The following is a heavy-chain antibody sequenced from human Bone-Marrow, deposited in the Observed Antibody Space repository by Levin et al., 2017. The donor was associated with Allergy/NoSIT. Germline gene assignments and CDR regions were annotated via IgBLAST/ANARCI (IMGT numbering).Heavy chain of an antibody. CDR1: GGTVSSYA. J-gene: IGHJ5*02. Sequence: ASVKVSCKASGGTVSSYAINWVRQAPGQGLEWMGGVTLIFGTPHYAQRFQDRVTITADESTSTAYMELSSLTSDDTAIYYCAGDKRLELQNWFDPWGQGTLVTVSS. V-gene: IGHV1-69*13. CDR2: VTLIFGTP. CDR3: AGDKRLELQNWFDP. D-gene: IGHD1-7*01.